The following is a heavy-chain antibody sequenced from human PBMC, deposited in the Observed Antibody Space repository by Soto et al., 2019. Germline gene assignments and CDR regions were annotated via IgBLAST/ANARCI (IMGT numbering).Heavy chain of an antibody. J-gene: IGHJ4*02. D-gene: IGHD3-10*01. V-gene: IGHV3-15*01. CDR1: GFTFSNAW. Sequence: EVQLVESGGGLVKPGGSLRLSCAASGFTFSNAWMSWVRQAPGKGLEWVGRSKSKTDGGTTDYAAPLKGRFTITRDDSRNTVYLQMTSLRTADTAVYYCTPDIKFGGCYGSGYWGRGTLVTVSS. CDR2: SKSKTDGGTT. CDR3: TPDIKFGGCYGSGY.